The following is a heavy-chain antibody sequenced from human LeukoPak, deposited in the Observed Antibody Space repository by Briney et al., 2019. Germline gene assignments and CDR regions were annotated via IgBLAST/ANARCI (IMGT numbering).Heavy chain of an antibody. J-gene: IGHJ1*01. CDR3: ERPDCSSWGQSPGIAYVQT. Sequence: SETLSLTCTVSGGFISSYYWSWIRQPPGKGLVWIGYIYYSGSTNYNPSLKSRVTISVDTSKNQFSLKLSSVTAADKALRYCERPDCSSWGQSPGIAYVQTWGPGTLVTVSS. D-gene: IGHD6-13*01. V-gene: IGHV4-59*01. CDR2: IYYSGST. CDR1: GGFISSYY.